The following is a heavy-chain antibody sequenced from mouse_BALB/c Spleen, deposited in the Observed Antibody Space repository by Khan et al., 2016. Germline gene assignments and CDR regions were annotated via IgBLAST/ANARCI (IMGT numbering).Heavy chain of an antibody. D-gene: IGHD4-1*01. CDR2: ISYSGST. J-gene: IGHJ3*01. CDR3: ARSSTWDGFAY. V-gene: IGHV3-2*02. CDR1: GYSITSDYA. Sequence: EVQLQESGPGLVKPSQSLSLTCSVTGYSITSDYAWNWIRQFPGNKLEWMGFISYSGSTSYNPSLKSRISITRDPSKKQFFLHLISVTTEYTVRYYCARSSTWDGFAYWGQGTLVTVSA.